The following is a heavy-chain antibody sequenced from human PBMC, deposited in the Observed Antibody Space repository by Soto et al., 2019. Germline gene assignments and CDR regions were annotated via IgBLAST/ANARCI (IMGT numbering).Heavy chain of an antibody. V-gene: IGHV4-31*03. CDR2: IYYSGST. CDR3: ARGPLVVVVARDHNWFDP. D-gene: IGHD2-15*01. J-gene: IGHJ5*02. Sequence: KPSETLSLTCTVSGGSISSGGYYWSWIRHHPGNGLEWIGYIYYSGSTYYNPSLKSRVTISVDTSKNQFSLKLSSVTAADTAVYYCARGPLVVVVARDHNWFDPWGQGTLVAV. CDR1: GGSISSGGYY.